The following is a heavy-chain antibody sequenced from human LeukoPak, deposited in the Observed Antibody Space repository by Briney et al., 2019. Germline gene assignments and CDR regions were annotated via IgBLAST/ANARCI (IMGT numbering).Heavy chain of an antibody. D-gene: IGHD3-3*01. CDR2: IKKDGSEK. J-gene: IGHJ4*02. CDR1: GFTFRSYW. V-gene: IGHV3-7*01. CDR3: TRDYDFGPPDY. Sequence: GGSLRLSCEGSGFTFRSYWLSWVRQAPGKGLEWVAKIKKDGSEKYYAESVKGRFTISRDNAKNSLHVQMNSQRAEDTAVYFCTRDYDFGPPDYWGQGTLVSVSS.